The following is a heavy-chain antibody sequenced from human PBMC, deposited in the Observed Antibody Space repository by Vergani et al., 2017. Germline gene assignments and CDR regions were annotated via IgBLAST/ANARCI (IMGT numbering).Heavy chain of an antibody. Sequence: EVQLVQSGAEVKKPGESLKISCKGSGYSFTSYWIGWVRQMPGKGLEWMGIIYPGDSDTRYSPSFQGQVNISADKSLSTADLQWSSLKASDTAMYYCARHHTYYYGSGSYRIYYYYYMDVWGKGTTVTVSS. CDR2: IYPGDSDT. J-gene: IGHJ6*03. D-gene: IGHD3-10*01. V-gene: IGHV5-51*01. CDR1: GYSFTSYW. CDR3: ARHHTYYYGSGSYRIYYYYYMDV.